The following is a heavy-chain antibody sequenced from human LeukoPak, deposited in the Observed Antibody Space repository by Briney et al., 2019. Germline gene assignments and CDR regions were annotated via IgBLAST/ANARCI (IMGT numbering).Heavy chain of an antibody. CDR1: GFTFSSYS. J-gene: IGHJ4*02. CDR3: ARAGPPFDY. CDR2: ISSSGSYI. V-gene: IGHV3-21*01. Sequence: GGSLRLSCAASGFTFSSYSMNWVRQAPGKGLEWVSSISSSGSYIYYADSVKGRFTISRDNAKNSLYLQMNSLRAEDTAVYYCARAGPPFDYWGQGTLVTVSS.